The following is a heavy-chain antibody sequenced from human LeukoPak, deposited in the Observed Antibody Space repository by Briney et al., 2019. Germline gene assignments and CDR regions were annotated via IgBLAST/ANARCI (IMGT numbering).Heavy chain of an antibody. CDR3: AKDSITMIFLFLFDY. D-gene: IGHD3-22*01. J-gene: IGHJ4*02. V-gene: IGHV3-23*01. Sequence: QSGGSLRLSCAASGFTFSTYAMSWVRQAPGKGLEWVSGISGSGGRTDYADSVKGRFTISRDNSKNTLHLQMNSLRAEDTAVYFCAKDSITMIFLFLFDYWGQGALVTVSS. CDR2: ISGSGGRT. CDR1: GFTFSTYA.